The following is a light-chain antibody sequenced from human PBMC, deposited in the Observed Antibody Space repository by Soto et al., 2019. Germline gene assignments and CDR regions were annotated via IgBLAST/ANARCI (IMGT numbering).Light chain of an antibody. CDR3: LQYNNRPFT. CDR2: GAS. V-gene: IGKV3-15*01. J-gene: IGKJ2*01. CDR1: QSVSSN. Sequence: EIVMTQSPATLSVSPGERATLSCRASQSVSSNLAWYQQKPGQAPRLLIYGASTRATGIPARFSGSGSGTEFTLTISSLQSEDFAVYYCLQYNNRPFTFGQGTKLEIK.